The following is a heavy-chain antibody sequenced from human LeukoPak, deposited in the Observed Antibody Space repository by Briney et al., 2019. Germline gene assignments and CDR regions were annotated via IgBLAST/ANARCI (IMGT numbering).Heavy chain of an antibody. CDR3: AKDWVVVVPAAIRKNWFDP. CDR2: ISGSGGST. D-gene: IGHD2-2*02. CDR1: GFTFTTYA. Sequence: PGGSLRLSCTASGFTFTTYAMSWVRQAPGKGLEWVSAISGSGGSTYYADSVKGRFTISRDNSKNTLYLQMNSLRAEDTAVYYCAKDWVVVVPAAIRKNWFDPWGQGTLVTVSS. V-gene: IGHV3-23*01. J-gene: IGHJ5*02.